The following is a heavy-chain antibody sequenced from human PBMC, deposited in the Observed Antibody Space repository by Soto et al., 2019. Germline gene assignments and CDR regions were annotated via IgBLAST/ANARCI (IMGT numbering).Heavy chain of an antibody. J-gene: IGHJ4*02. Sequence: SETLSLTCTVSGCSISSYYWSWIRQPPGKGLEWIGYIYYSGSTNYNPSLKSRVTISVDTSKNQFSLKLSSVTAADTAVYYCARRYGDCFDYWGQGTLVTVS. V-gene: IGHV4-59*08. CDR1: GCSISSYY. D-gene: IGHD4-17*01. CDR3: ARRYGDCFDY. CDR2: IYYSGST.